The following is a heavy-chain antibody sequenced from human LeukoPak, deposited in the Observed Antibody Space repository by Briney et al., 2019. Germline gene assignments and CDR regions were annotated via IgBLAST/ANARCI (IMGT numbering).Heavy chain of an antibody. J-gene: IGHJ5*02. CDR1: GGSISSYY. CDR3: ARHSTWFDP. CDR2: IYYSGNT. Sequence: SETLSLTCTVFGGSISSYYWTWIRQPPGKGLEWIGYIYYSGNTDYNPSLKSRVTISVDTSKNQFSLKLSSVTAADTAVYYCARHSTWFDPWGQGTLVTVSS. V-gene: IGHV4-59*08.